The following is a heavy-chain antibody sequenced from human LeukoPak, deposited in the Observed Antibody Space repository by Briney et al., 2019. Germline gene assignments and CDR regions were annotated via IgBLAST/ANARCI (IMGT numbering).Heavy chain of an antibody. V-gene: IGHV4-59*02. D-gene: IGHD3-22*01. CDR1: GGSVSSYY. CDR3: ARPLYYYDSSGYYS. Sequence: SETLSLTCTVSGGSVSSYYWSWIRQPPGKGLEWIGYIYYSGSTNYNPSLKSRVTISVDTSKNQFSLKLSSVTAADTAVYYCARPLYYYDSSGYYSWGQGTLVTVSS. J-gene: IGHJ4*02. CDR2: IYYSGST.